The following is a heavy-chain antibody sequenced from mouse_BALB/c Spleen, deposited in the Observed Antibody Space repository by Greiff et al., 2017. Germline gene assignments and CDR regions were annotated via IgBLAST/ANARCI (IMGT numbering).Heavy chain of an antibody. CDR2: IDPENGDT. D-gene: IGHD1-1*01. CDR1: GFNIKDYY. Sequence: VQLQQSGAELVRSGASVKLSCTASGFNIKDYYMHWVKQRPEQGLEWIGWIDPENGDTEYAPKFQGKATMTADTSSNTAYLQLSSLTSEDTAVYYCNALTTVVTGAMDYWGQGTSVTVSS. CDR3: NALTTVVTGAMDY. J-gene: IGHJ4*01. V-gene: IGHV14-4*02.